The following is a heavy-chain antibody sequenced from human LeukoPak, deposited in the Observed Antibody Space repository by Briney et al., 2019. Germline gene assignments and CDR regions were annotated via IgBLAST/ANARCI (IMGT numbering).Heavy chain of an antibody. CDR3: ARDADGDYSYY. D-gene: IGHD4-17*01. CDR2: IYYSGST. J-gene: IGHJ4*02. Sequence: PSETLSLTCTVSGGSISSSSYYWGWIRQPPGKGLEWIGSIYYSGSTYYNPSLKSRVTISADTSKNQFSLKLSSVTAADTAVYYCARDADGDYSYYWGQGTLVTVSS. CDR1: GGSISSSSYY. V-gene: IGHV4-39*07.